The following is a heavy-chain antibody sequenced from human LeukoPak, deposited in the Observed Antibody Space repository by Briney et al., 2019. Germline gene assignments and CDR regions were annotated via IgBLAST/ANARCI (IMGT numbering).Heavy chain of an antibody. J-gene: IGHJ4*02. D-gene: IGHD6-6*01. CDR2: IYYSGST. CDR3: ARRYSSSSYFDY. Sequence: PSETLSLTCTVSGDSISSYYWSWIRQPPGKGLEWIGYIYYSGSTNYSPSLKSRVTISVDTSKNQLSLKLSFVTAADTAVYYCARRYSSSSYFDYWGQGTLVTVSS. CDR1: GDSISSYY. V-gene: IGHV4-59*08.